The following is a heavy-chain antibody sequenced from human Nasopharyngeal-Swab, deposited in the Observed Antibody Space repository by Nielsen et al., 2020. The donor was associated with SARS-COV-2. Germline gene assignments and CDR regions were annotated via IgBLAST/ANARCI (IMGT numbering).Heavy chain of an antibody. CDR1: GAPISSYY. V-gene: IGHV4-59*08. CDR3: ARLVLGYCSSTSCYTGLKFDP. Sequence: SDTLSLTCTAPGAPISSYYWSWIRQPPGKGMEWIGYIYYSGSTNSNPSLKSRVTISVDTSKNQFSLKLSSVTAADTAVYYCARLVLGYCSSTSCYTGLKFDPWGQGTLVTVSS. J-gene: IGHJ5*02. D-gene: IGHD2-2*02. CDR2: IYYSGST.